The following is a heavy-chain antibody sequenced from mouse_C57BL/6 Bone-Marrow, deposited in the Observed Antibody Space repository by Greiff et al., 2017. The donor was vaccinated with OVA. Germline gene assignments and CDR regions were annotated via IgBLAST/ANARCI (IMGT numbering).Heavy chain of an antibody. V-gene: IGHV1-69*01. D-gene: IGHD4-1*01. J-gene: IGHJ2*01. CDR3: ARGKLGGFDY. CDR1: GYTFTSYW. CDR2: IDPSDSYT. Sequence: VQLQQPGAELVMPGASVKLSCKASGYTFTSYWMHWVKQRPGQGLEWIGEIDPSDSYTNYNQKFKGKSTLTVDKSSSTAYMQLSSLTSEDSAVYYCARGKLGGFDYWGQGTTLTVSS.